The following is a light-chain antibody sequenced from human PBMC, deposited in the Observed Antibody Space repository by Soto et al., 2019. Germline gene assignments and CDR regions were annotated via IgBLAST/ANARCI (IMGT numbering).Light chain of an antibody. CDR2: GAS. CDR3: QQYNNWRT. Sequence: EIVMTQSPATLSVSPEERATLSCRASQSVSSNLAWYQQKPGQAPRLLIYGASTRATGIPARFSGSGSGTEFTLTISSLQSEDFAVYYCQQYNNWRTFGQGTKV. CDR1: QSVSSN. J-gene: IGKJ1*01. V-gene: IGKV3-15*01.